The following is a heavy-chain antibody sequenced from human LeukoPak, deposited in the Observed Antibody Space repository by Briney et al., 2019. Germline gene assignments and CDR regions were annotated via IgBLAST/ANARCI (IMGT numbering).Heavy chain of an antibody. V-gene: IGHV3-23*01. CDR1: GFTFSSYA. J-gene: IGHJ4*02. CDR2: ISGSGGST. Sequence: GGSLRLSCAASGFTFSSYAMNWVRHAPGKGLEWVSAISGSGGSTYYADSVKGRFTISRDNSKNTLYLQMNSLRAEDTAVYYCAKEGKTRNWNYYQAKPVYWGQGTLVTVSS. CDR3: AKEGKTRNWNYYQAKPVY. D-gene: IGHD1-7*01.